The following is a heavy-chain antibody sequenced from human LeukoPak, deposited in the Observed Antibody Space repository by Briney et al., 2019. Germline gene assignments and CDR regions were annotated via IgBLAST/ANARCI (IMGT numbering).Heavy chain of an antibody. V-gene: IGHV3-20*04. D-gene: IGHD3-22*01. CDR1: GFTFDDYA. Sequence: PGGSLRLSCAASGFTFDDYAMSWVRQAPGKGLEWVSGINWNGGSTGYADSVKGRFTISRDNAKNSLYLQMNSLRAEDTALYYCAKDNGYYDSSGYFDYWGQGTLVTVSS. CDR2: INWNGGST. J-gene: IGHJ4*02. CDR3: AKDNGYYDSSGYFDY.